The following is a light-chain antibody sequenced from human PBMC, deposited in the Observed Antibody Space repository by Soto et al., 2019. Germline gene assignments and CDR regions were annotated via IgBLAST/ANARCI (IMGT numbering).Light chain of an antibody. V-gene: IGKV3-20*01. CDR2: SAS. CDR1: QSVSSSY. Sequence: EIVLTQSPGTLSLSPGERATLSCRASQSVSSSYLAWYQQEPGQAPRLLIYSASSRAIGIPDRFSGSGSGPEFTLTISRLEPEDFAVYYCHHYGTSPPFTFGPGTKVDI. CDR3: HHYGTSPPFT. J-gene: IGKJ3*01.